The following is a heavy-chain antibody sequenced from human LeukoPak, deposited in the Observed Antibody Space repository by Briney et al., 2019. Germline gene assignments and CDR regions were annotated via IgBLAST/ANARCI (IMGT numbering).Heavy chain of an antibody. D-gene: IGHD1-26*01. CDR1: GYTFTGYY. V-gene: IGHV1-2*02. CDR3: ARAYSESYPYLDY. J-gene: IGHJ4*02. CDR2: VNPNSGDT. Sequence: ASVKVSCKASGYTFTGYYMNWVRQAPGQGLEWMGWVNPNSGDTNYAQKFQGRVTMTRDTSITTAYMELSRLRSDDTAVYYCARAYSESYPYLDYWGQGTLVTVSS.